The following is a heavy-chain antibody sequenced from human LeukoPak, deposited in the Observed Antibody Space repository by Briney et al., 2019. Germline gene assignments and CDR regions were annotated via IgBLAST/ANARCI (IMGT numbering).Heavy chain of an antibody. V-gene: IGHV4-34*01. CDR2: IKHSGSA. D-gene: IGHD4-11*01. J-gene: IGHJ4*02. CDR1: GGSFSGYY. CDR3: AVTRITGY. Sequence: LETLCLTRAVSGGSFSGYYWSWVCQTPGKGVEWIEEIKHSGSANYNPSLKSPITISVDTSKNQFSMKLGSVTAADTAGCCWAVTRITGYWGKGTLVTFSS.